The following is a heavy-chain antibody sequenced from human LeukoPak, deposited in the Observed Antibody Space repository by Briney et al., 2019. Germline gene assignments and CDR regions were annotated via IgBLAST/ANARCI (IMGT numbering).Heavy chain of an antibody. Sequence: PSETLSLTCTVSGGSISLYYWGWIRQPPGKGLEWIGYFYDTRSPKYNPSLERRVTISVDMSRNQFSLNLTSVTAADTAVYYCAGGRGSLTYWGQGTLATVSS. D-gene: IGHD3-16*01. CDR1: GGSISLYY. CDR2: FYDTRSP. CDR3: AGGRGSLTY. J-gene: IGHJ4*02. V-gene: IGHV4-59*01.